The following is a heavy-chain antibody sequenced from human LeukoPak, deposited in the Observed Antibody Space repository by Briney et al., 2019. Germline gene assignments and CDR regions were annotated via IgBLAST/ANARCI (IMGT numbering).Heavy chain of an antibody. CDR3: ARDLDSGSLYYYGMDV. V-gene: IGHV3-30*04. CDR2: ISYDGTNK. Sequence: PGRSLRLSCAASGFTFSRYAMHWVRQAPGKGLEWVAVISYDGTNKYFADSVKGRFTISRDNSRNTLYLQINSLRAEGTAVYFCARDLDSGSLYYYGMDVWGKGTTVTVSS. CDR1: GFTFSRYA. J-gene: IGHJ6*04. D-gene: IGHD3-10*01.